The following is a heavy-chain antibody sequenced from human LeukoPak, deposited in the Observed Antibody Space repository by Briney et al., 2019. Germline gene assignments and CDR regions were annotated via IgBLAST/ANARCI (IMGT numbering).Heavy chain of an antibody. CDR1: GGSFSGYY. CDR2: INHSGST. D-gene: IGHD3-10*01. Sequence: SETLSLICAVYGGSFSGYYWSWIRQPPGKGLEWIGEINHSGSTNYNPSLKSRVTISVDTSKNQFSLKLSSVTAADTAVYYCATGSYYYFDYWGQGTLVTVSS. CDR3: ATGSYYYFDY. J-gene: IGHJ4*02. V-gene: IGHV4-34*01.